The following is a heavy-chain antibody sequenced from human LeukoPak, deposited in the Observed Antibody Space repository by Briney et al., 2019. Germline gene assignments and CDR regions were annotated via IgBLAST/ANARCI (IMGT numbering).Heavy chain of an antibody. CDR1: GVSVTNYY. V-gene: IGHV4-4*07. Sequence: SETLTLTCTVSGVSVTNYYWAWIRQPAGKGLEWTGRMYISGSTNYNPSLKSRVTISIDKTKNQFSLKLRSVTAADTAVYYCARDYLVGAPLDSWGQGTLVTVSP. J-gene: IGHJ4*02. CDR3: ARDYLVGAPLDS. D-gene: IGHD1-26*01. CDR2: MYISGST.